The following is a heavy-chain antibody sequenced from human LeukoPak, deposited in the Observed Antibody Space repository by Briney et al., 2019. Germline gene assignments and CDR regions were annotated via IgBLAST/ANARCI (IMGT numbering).Heavy chain of an antibody. CDR3: AACSSSSYSWDV. Sequence: SVKVSCKASGFTFTSSAVQWVRQARGQRLEWIGWIVVGSGKTNYAQKFQERVTITRDMSTSTAYMELSSLRSEDTAVYYCAACSSSSYSWDVWGQGTTVTVSS. V-gene: IGHV1-58*01. D-gene: IGHD6-13*01. CDR2: IVVGSGKT. J-gene: IGHJ6*02. CDR1: GFTFTSSA.